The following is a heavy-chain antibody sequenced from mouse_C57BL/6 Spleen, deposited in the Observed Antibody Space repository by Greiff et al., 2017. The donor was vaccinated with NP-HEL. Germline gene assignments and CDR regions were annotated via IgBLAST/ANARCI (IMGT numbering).Heavy chain of an antibody. D-gene: IGHD4-1*01. Sequence: EVQLVESGGGLVKPGGSLKLSCAASGFTFSDYGMHWVRQAPEKGLEWVAYISSGSSTIYYADTVKGRFTLSRDNAKNTLFLQMTSLRSEDTAMYYCASFNWDLVAYWGQGTLVTVSA. J-gene: IGHJ3*01. CDR2: ISSGSSTI. CDR3: ASFNWDLVAY. CDR1: GFTFSDYG. V-gene: IGHV5-17*01.